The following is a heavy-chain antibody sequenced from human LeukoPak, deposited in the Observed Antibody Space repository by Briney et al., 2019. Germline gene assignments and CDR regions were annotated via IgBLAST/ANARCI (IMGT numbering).Heavy chain of an antibody. Sequence: SETLSLTCTVSGGSISSYYWSWIRQPPGKGLEWIGYIYYSGSTNYNPSLKSRVTISVDTSKNQFSLKLSSVTAADTAVYYCARGRITMVRGVIGHNWFDPWGQGTLVTVSS. CDR3: ARGRITMVRGVIGHNWFDP. CDR1: GGSISSYY. D-gene: IGHD3-10*01. J-gene: IGHJ5*02. CDR2: IYYSGST. V-gene: IGHV4-59*01.